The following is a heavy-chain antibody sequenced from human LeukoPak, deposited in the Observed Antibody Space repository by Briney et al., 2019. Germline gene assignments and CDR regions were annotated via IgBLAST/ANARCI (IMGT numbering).Heavy chain of an antibody. CDR3: ARRPPTVVTLSRDALHI. CDR2: INPADADT. D-gene: IGHD4-23*01. CDR1: GYTASNYW. V-gene: IGHV5-51*01. Sequence: GDSRQISCKASGYTASNYWIGWVRQMPRTAVEWMGIINPADADTTYSPSLRGQVTMPPDKSIDTASLQSRSLKASDTAMYYCARRPPTVVTLSRDALHIWGQGTMVTVSS. J-gene: IGHJ3*02.